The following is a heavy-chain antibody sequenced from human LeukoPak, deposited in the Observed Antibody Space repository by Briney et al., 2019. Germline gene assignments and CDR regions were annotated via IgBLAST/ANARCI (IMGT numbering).Heavy chain of an antibody. Sequence: PGGSLRLSCAASGFTFSSYGMHWVRQAPGKGLEWVSSISSSSSYIYYADSVKGRFTISRDNAKNSLYLQMNSLRAEDTAVYYCARGPRKGPGAFDIWGQGTMVTVSS. CDR2: ISSSSSYI. V-gene: IGHV3-21*01. J-gene: IGHJ3*02. CDR1: GFTFSSYG. CDR3: ARGPRKGPGAFDI.